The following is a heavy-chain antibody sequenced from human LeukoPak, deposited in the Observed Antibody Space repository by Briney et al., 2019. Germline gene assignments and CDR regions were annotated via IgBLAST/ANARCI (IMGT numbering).Heavy chain of an antibody. V-gene: IGHV3-21*01. Sequence: GGSVRLSCAASGFTFSRYSLNWVRQAPGKGLEWVSSISTSSSYIYYADSVKGRFTISRDNAKNSLYLQMNSLRADDTAVYYCARKGIGVAGPFDYWGQGTLVTVSS. D-gene: IGHD6-19*01. CDR2: ISTSSSYI. J-gene: IGHJ4*02. CDR3: ARKGIGVAGPFDY. CDR1: GFTFSRYS.